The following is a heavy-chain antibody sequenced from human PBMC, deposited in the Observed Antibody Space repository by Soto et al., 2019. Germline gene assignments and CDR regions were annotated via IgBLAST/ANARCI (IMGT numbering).Heavy chain of an antibody. CDR3: AKRYPLYDLLSGYYLPLFEY. V-gene: IGHV3-23*01. D-gene: IGHD3-9*01. CDR1: GFTFSSYA. J-gene: IGHJ4*02. CDR2: ITSSGGAT. Sequence: EVHLLESGGGLVQPGGSLRLSCAASGFTFSSYAMNWVRQAPGKGLEWVSSITSSGGATGYLDSVKGRFTISRDNSKNTLYLQMNSLRAEDTAVYYCAKRYPLYDLLSGYYLPLFEYWGQGTMVTVSS.